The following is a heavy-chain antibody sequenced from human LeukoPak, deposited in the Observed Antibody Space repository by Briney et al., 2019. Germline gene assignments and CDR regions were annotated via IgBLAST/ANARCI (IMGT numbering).Heavy chain of an antibody. D-gene: IGHD4-17*01. CDR3: ARHDYGKFDR. CDR1: GVSISSSSYY. Sequence: SESLSLTCTVSGVSISSSSYYWGWIRQPPGKGREWFGSIYYSGSTYYNPSLKSRVTISVDTSKNQFSLKLSSVTAADTAVYYCARHDYGKFDRWGQGTLVTVSS. CDR2: IYYSGST. J-gene: IGHJ5*02. V-gene: IGHV4-39*01.